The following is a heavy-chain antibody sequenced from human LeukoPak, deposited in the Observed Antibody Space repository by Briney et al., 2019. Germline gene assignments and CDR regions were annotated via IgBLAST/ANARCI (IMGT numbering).Heavy chain of an antibody. D-gene: IGHD2/OR15-2a*01. CDR1: GFTFSSYN. J-gene: IGHJ4*02. CDR3: TRSFNRGSDF. V-gene: IGHV3-64*01. Sequence: GGPLRLSCAASGFTFSSYNMYWVRQAPGKGLEYVSAITSNGDSTSYANSVRGRFTISRDNSKNTLYLQMGSLRAEDMAVYYCTRSFNRGSDFWGQGTLVTVSS. CDR2: ITSNGDST.